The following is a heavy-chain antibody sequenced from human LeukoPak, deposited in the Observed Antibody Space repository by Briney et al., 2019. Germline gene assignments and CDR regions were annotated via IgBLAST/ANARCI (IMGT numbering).Heavy chain of an antibody. V-gene: IGHV3-21*01. CDR3: ARRTNRGYSSEEFDY. J-gene: IGHJ4*02. CDR1: GFTFSSYW. Sequence: KSGGSLRLSCAASGFTFSSYWMSWVRQAPGKGLEWVSSISSSSSYIYYADSVKGRFTISRDNAKNSLYLQMNSLRAEDTAVYYCARRTNRGYSSEEFDYWGQGTLVTVSS. CDR2: ISSSSSYI. D-gene: IGHD5-18*01.